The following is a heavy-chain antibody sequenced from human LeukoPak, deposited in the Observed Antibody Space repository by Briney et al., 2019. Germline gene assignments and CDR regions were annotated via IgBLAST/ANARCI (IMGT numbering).Heavy chain of an antibody. CDR1: GFTFSSYS. D-gene: IGHD5-18*01. CDR3: AKGGYSYVSPFYFDY. V-gene: IGHV3-23*01. CDR2: ISGSGGST. Sequence: GGSLRLSCAASGFTFSSYSMNWVRQAPGKGLEWVSAISGSGGSTYYADSVKGRFTISRDNSKNTLYLQMNSLRAEDTAVYYCAKGGYSYVSPFYFDYWGQGTLVTVSS. J-gene: IGHJ4*02.